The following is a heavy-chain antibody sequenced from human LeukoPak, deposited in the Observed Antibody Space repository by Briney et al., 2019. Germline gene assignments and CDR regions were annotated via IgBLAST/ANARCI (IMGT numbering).Heavy chain of an antibody. CDR1: GGSISSGGYS. J-gene: IGHJ6*02. CDR2: IYHSGST. Sequence: PSETLSLTCAVSGGSISSGGYSRSWIRQPPGKGLEWIGYIYHSGSTYYNPSLKSRVTISVDRSKNQFSLKLSSVTAADTAVYYCARCEYYYYGMDVWGQGTTVTVSS. V-gene: IGHV4-30-2*01. CDR3: ARCEYYYYGMDV.